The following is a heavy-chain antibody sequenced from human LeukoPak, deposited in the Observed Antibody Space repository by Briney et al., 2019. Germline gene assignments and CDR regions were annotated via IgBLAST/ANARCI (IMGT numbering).Heavy chain of an antibody. Sequence: SETLSLTCTVSGVSISGGGYFWSWIRLPPGKGLEWIGYIYHSGSTYYNPSLKSRITISVDRSKNQFSLKLNSVTAADTAVYSCARPKTPGGNSLFDYGGQGTLVPVST. CDR3: ARPKTPGGNSLFDY. D-gene: IGHD3-16*01. V-gene: IGHV4-30-2*01. J-gene: IGHJ4*02. CDR1: GVSISGGGYF. CDR2: IYHSGST.